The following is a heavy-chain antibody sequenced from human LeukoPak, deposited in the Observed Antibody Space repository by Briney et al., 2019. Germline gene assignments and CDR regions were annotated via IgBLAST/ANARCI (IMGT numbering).Heavy chain of an antibody. V-gene: IGHV4-39*07. D-gene: IGHD3-10*01. CDR1: GGSISSSSYY. Sequence: SETLSLTCTVSGGSISSSSYYWGWIRQPPGKGLEWIGSIYYSGSTYYNPSLKSRVTMSVDTSKNQFSLKLSSVTAADTAVYYCARELLWFGEGAFDIWGQGTMVTVSS. CDR2: IYYSGST. CDR3: ARELLWFGEGAFDI. J-gene: IGHJ3*02.